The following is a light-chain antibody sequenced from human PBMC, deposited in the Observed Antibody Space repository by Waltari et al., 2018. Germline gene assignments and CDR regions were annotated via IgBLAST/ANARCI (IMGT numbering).Light chain of an antibody. CDR2: SNE. CDR1: NSPVSVTP. J-gene: IGLJ2*01. Sequence: QSVLTQPPSASGTPGQRVTISCSGRNSPVSVTPLTWYPQPPGSAPELLIYSNEQRPSGVPDRISGSKSGTSASLAISGLQSEDEAHYYCAAWDDSLRAVVFGGGTKVTVL. V-gene: IGLV1-44*01. CDR3: AAWDDSLRAVV.